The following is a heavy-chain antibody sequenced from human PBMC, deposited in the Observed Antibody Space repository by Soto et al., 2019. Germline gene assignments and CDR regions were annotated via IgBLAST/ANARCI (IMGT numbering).Heavy chain of an antibody. V-gene: IGHV3-30-3*01. Sequence: PGGSLRLSCAASGFTFSSYAMHWVRQAPGKGLEWVAVISYDGSNKYYADSVKGRFTISRDNSKNTLYLQMNSLRAEDTAVYYCARDLEGGATLHWGQGTLVNVSS. CDR2: ISYDGSNK. D-gene: IGHD1-26*01. CDR1: GFTFSSYA. CDR3: ARDLEGGATLH. J-gene: IGHJ4*02.